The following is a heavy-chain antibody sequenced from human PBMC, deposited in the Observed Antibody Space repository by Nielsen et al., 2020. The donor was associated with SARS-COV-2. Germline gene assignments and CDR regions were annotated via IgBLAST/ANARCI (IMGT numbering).Heavy chain of an antibody. V-gene: IGHV1-3*01. Sequence: ASVKVSCKASGYTFTSYAMHWVRQAPGQRLEWMGWSNAGNGNTKYSQKFQGRVTITRDTSASTAYMELSSLRSEDTAVYYCARDLVVGATTWYYMDVWGEGTTVTVSS. J-gene: IGHJ6*03. D-gene: IGHD1-26*01. CDR2: SNAGNGNT. CDR3: ARDLVVGATTWYYMDV. CDR1: GYTFTSYA.